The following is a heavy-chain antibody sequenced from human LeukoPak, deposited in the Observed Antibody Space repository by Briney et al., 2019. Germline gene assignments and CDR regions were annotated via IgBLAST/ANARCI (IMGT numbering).Heavy chain of an antibody. V-gene: IGHV3-74*01. Sequence: GGSLRLSCAASGFTFSSYWMHWVRQAPGKGLVWVSRINSDGSSTSYADSVKGRFTISRDNSKNTVYLQMNSLRSEDTAVYYCAKGTYSSSWYRFDLWGQGTLVTVSS. D-gene: IGHD6-13*01. CDR3: AKGTYSSSWYRFDL. CDR2: INSDGSST. CDR1: GFTFSSYW. J-gene: IGHJ4*02.